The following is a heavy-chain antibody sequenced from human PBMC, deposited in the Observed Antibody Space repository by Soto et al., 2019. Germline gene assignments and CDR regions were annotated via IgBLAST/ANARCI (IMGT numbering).Heavy chain of an antibody. Sequence: EVQLVESGGGLVQPGGSLRLSCAASGFIFSRDWMHWVRQAPGKGLMWVSRIKYDGSITTYADSVKGRFTISRDNAKDTVYLQMNSLRDEDTAVYYCARGAFGNYYVVYWGQGTLVTVAS. CDR1: GFIFSRDW. D-gene: IGHD3-10*01. CDR3: ARGAFGNYYVVY. V-gene: IGHV3-74*01. J-gene: IGHJ4*02. CDR2: IKYDGSIT.